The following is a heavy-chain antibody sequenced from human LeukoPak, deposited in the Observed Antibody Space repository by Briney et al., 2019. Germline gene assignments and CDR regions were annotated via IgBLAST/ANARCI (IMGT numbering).Heavy chain of an antibody. CDR2: IIPIFGTA. CDR3: ARPGRGRYSGYDWFPYYFDY. V-gene: IGHV1-69*06. Sequence: SVKVSCKASGGTFSSYAISWVRQAPGQGLEWMGGIIPIFGTANYAQKFQGRVTITADKSTSTAYMELSSLRSEDTAVYYCARPGRGRYSGYDWFPYYFDYWGQGTLVTVSS. J-gene: IGHJ4*02. D-gene: IGHD5-12*01. CDR1: GGTFSSYA.